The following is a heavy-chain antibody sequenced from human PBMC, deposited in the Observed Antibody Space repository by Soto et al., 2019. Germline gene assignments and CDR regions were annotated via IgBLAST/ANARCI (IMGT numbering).Heavy chain of an antibody. CDR3: ASPTREWLPPARDYYYGMDV. Sequence: QVQLVQSGAEVKKPGSSVKVSCKASGGTFSSYAISWVRQAPGQGLEWMGGIIPIFDTANYAQKFQGRVTITGDKSTSTAYMELSSLRSEDTAVYYCASPTREWLPPARDYYYGMDVWGQGTTVTVSS. CDR2: IIPIFDTA. D-gene: IGHD3-3*01. V-gene: IGHV1-69*06. CDR1: GGTFSSYA. J-gene: IGHJ6*02.